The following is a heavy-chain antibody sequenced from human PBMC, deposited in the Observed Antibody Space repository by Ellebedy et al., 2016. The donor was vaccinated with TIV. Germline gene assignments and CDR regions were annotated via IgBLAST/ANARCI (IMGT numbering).Heavy chain of an antibody. J-gene: IGHJ6*03. CDR2: IYPGDSDT. Sequence: GESLKISCKGSGYSFPTYWIGWVRQMPGKGLEWMGIIYPGDSDTRYSPSFEGQVTISADKSISTAFLQWSSLKASDTAIYYCARPNMGYYYMDAWGTGTTVSVSS. D-gene: IGHD2/OR15-2a*01. CDR3: ARPNMGYYYMDA. V-gene: IGHV5-51*01. CDR1: GYSFPTYW.